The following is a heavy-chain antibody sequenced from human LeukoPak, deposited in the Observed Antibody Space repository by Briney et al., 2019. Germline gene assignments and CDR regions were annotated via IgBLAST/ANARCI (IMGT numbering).Heavy chain of an antibody. J-gene: IGHJ4*02. D-gene: IGHD2-2*01. V-gene: IGHV4-31*03. CDR3: ARAGYCSSTSCYLASDY. Sequence: SQTLSLTCTVSGGSISSGGYYWSWIRQHPGKGLEWIGYTYYSGSTYYNPSLKSRVTISVDTSKNQFSLKLSSVTAADTAVYHCARAGYCSSTSCYLASDYWGQGTLVTVSS. CDR2: TYYSGST. CDR1: GGSISSGGYY.